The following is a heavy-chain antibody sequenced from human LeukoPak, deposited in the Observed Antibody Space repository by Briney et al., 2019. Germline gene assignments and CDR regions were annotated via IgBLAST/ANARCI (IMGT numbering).Heavy chain of an antibody. Sequence: SETLSLTCTVSGGSISSSSYYWGWIRQPPGKGLEWIGRIYTSGSTNYNPSLKSRVTISVDTSNNQFSLKLSSVTAADTAVYYCARAGITMVRGPWGQGTLVTVSS. V-gene: IGHV4-39*07. CDR2: IYTSGST. D-gene: IGHD3-10*01. J-gene: IGHJ5*02. CDR3: ARAGITMVRGP. CDR1: GGSISSSSYY.